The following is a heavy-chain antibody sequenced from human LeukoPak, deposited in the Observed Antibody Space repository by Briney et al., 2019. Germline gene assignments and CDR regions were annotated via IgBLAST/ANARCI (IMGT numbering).Heavy chain of an antibody. D-gene: IGHD6-13*01. CDR2: INHSGST. CDR3: ARGLTQYSSSWYSLNRGCWLDY. J-gene: IGHJ4*02. Sequence: SETLSLTCAVYGGSFSGYYWSWIRQPPGKGLVWIGEINHSGSTNYNPSLKSRVTISVDTSKNQFSLKLSSVTAADTAVYYCARGLTQYSSSWYSLNRGCWLDYWGQGTLVTVSS. V-gene: IGHV4-34*01. CDR1: GGSFSGYY.